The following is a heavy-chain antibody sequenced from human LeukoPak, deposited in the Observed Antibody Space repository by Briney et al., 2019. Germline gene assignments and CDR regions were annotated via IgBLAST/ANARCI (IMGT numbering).Heavy chain of an antibody. CDR1: GFTSSFYG. D-gene: IGHD4-17*01. Sequence: QSGGSLRLSCAASGFTSSFYGMHWVRQAPGKGLEWVSYISSSSSTIYYADSVKGRFTISRDNSKNTLYLQMNSLRAEDTAVYYCAREAGDPPYYFDYWGQGTLVTVSS. V-gene: IGHV3-48*01. J-gene: IGHJ4*02. CDR3: AREAGDPPYYFDY. CDR2: ISSSSSTI.